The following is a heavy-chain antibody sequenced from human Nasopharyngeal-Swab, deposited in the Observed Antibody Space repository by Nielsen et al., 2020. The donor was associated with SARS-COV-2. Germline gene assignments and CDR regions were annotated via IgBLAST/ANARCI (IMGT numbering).Heavy chain of an antibody. Sequence: GESLKISCKGSGYSFTSYWIGWVRQMPGKGLEWMGIIYPGDSDTRYSPSFQGQVTISADESISTAYLQWSSLKASDTAMYYCARDEGVYSSSSRGAFDIWGQGTMVTVSS. V-gene: IGHV5-51*01. D-gene: IGHD6-6*01. CDR2: IYPGDSDT. CDR3: ARDEGVYSSSSRGAFDI. CDR1: GYSFTSYW. J-gene: IGHJ3*02.